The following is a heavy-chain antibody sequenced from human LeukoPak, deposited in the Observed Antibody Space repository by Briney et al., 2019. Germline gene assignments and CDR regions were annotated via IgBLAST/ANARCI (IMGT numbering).Heavy chain of an antibody. CDR3: ARQNEGYYYDSSGLNWFDP. CDR2: LYYSGST. V-gene: IGHV4-39*01. CDR1: GGSISSSSYY. J-gene: IGHJ5*02. Sequence: PSETLSLTCTVSGGSISSSSYYWGWIRQPPGKGLEWIGSLYYSGSTYYNPSLRSRVTISVDTSKNQFSLKLSSVTAADTAVYYCARQNEGYYYDSSGLNWFDPWGQGTLVTVSS. D-gene: IGHD3-22*01.